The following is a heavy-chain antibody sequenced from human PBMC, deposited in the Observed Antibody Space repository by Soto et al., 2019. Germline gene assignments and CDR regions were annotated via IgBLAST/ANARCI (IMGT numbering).Heavy chain of an antibody. CDR1: GGSFSGYY. Sequence: QVQLQQWGAGLLKPSETLSLTCAVYGGSFSGYYWSWIRQPPGKGLEWIGEINHSGSTNYNPSLKSRVTTSVDTSKNQFSLKLSSVTAADTAVYYCARLTSPSLDYWGQGTLVTVSS. CDR2: INHSGST. D-gene: IGHD6-6*01. V-gene: IGHV4-34*01. CDR3: ARLTSPSLDY. J-gene: IGHJ4*02.